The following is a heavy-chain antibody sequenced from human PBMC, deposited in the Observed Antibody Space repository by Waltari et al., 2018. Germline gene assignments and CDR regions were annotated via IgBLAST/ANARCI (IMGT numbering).Heavy chain of an antibody. Sequence: QVQLQESGPGLVRPSETLSLTCDVSGYFINTGFFWGWIRQPPGKGLEWIGNIYHDGTTSYNPSLKHRLMISLDTSKNQISLRLNFVDAADTAVYYCARQTLGYCTSAACRRLEKWGQGILVTVSS. CDR3: ARQTLGYCTSAACRRLEK. J-gene: IGHJ1*01. CDR2: IYHDGTT. V-gene: IGHV4-38-2*01. CDR1: GYFINTGFF. D-gene: IGHD2-2*03.